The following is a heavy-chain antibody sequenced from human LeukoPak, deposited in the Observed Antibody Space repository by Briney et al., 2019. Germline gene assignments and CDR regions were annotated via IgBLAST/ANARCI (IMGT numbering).Heavy chain of an antibody. D-gene: IGHD2-2*03. CDR3: ARDWDIGYCSSTSCYWGGGGDY. J-gene: IGHJ4*02. CDR1: GFTFSSYA. V-gene: IGHV3-30-3*01. CDR2: ISYDGSNK. Sequence: TGGSLRLSCAASGFTFSSYAMHWARQAPGKGLEWVAVISYDGSNKYYADSVKGRFTISRDNSKNTLYLQMNSLRAEDTAVYYCARDWDIGYCSSTSCYWGGGGDYWGQGTLVTVSS.